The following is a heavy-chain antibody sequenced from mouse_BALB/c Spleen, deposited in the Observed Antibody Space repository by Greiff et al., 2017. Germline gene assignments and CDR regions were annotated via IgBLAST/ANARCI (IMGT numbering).Heavy chain of an antibody. V-gene: IGHV1-15*01. D-gene: IGHD2-14*01. CDR2: IDPETGGT. CDR3: TRSPAYYRYDC. J-gene: IGHJ2*01. CDR1: GYTFTDYE. Sequence: QVQLKQSGAELMRPGASVTLSCKASGYTFTDYEMHWVKQTPVHGLEWIGAIDPETGGTAYNQKFKGKATLTADKSSSTAYMELRSLTSEDSAVYYCTRSPAYYRYDCWGQGTTLTVSS.